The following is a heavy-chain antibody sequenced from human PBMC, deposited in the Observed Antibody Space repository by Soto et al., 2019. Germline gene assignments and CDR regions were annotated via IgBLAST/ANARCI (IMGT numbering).Heavy chain of an antibody. CDR2: ISYDGSNR. CDR1: GFTFGAYA. D-gene: IGHD2-15*01. CDR3: ARESRYCRNNSCSSQNAFEI. Sequence: QVPLVESGGGVVQPGRSLRLSCAASGFTFGAYAMHWVRQAPGKGLEWVAVISYDGSNRYYADSVKGRLTSSRDNSKNTLYMQMNSLRADDTAVYAWARESRYCRNNSCSSQNAFEIWGQGTMVTVSS. J-gene: IGHJ3*02. V-gene: IGHV3-30-3*01.